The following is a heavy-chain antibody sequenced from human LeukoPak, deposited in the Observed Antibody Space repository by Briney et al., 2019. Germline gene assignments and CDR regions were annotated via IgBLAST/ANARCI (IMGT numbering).Heavy chain of an antibody. CDR1: GYSFTSYW. D-gene: IGHD4-17*01. J-gene: IGHJ4*02. V-gene: IGHV5-51*01. CDR3: AIHRGYGDYVFDY. CDR2: IYPGDSDT. Sequence: GESLQISCKGSGYSFTSYWIGWVRQLPGKGLEWMGIIYPGDSDTRYSPSFQGQVTISADKSISTAYLQWSSLKASDTAMYYCAIHRGYGDYVFDYWGQGTLVTVSS.